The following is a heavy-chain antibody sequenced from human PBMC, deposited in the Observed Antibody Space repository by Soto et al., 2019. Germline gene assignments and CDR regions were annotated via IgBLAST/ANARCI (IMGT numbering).Heavy chain of an antibody. D-gene: IGHD4-17*01. CDR2: ISGSGSRT. CDR1: GFMFSSYV. V-gene: IGHV3-23*01. CDR3: AVWTTVTEADY. J-gene: IGHJ4*02. Sequence: EVQLLESGGGLVQPGGSRRLSCAASGFMFSSYVMSWVRQAPGKGLEWVSGISGSGSRTYYADPVKGRFSISRDNSKNTLFLQMNSLRVEDTAVYYCAVWTTVTEADYWGQGTLVIVPS.